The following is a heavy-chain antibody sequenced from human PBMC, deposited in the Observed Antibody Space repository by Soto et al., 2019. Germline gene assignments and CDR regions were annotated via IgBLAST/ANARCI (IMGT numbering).Heavy chain of an antibody. CDR2: ISAYNGTT. CDR3: AKTPSPYSSRSWFDP. D-gene: IGHD6-13*01. V-gene: IGHV1-18*01. CDR1: GYTFTSYG. J-gene: IGHJ5*02. Sequence: QVQLVQSGAEVKKPGASVKVSCKASGYTFTSYGISWVRQAPGQGLEWMGWISAYNGTTNYAQKLQGRVTMTTDTSTSTSYVELRRMRSDDTAVYCCAKTPSPYSSRSWFDPWGQGTLVTVSS.